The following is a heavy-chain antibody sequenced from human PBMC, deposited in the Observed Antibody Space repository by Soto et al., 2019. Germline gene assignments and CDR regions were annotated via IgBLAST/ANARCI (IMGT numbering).Heavy chain of an antibody. D-gene: IGHD3-10*01. CDR1: GGTFSNYA. CDR2: IITFLASA. V-gene: IGHV1-69*01. Sequence: QVQLVQSEAEVKKPGSSVKVSCKASGGTFSNYAINWVRQAPGQGLEWMGGIITFLASANYAQKFQGRVKITADESTSTAYMELSSLRSEDTALYYCARDPLVRGVTSAFDIWGQGTLVTVSS. CDR3: ARDPLVRGVTSAFDI. J-gene: IGHJ3*02.